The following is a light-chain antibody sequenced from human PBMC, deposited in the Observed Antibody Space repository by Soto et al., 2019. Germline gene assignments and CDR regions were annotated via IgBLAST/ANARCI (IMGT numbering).Light chain of an antibody. V-gene: IGKV1-39*01. CDR2: AAS. Sequence: DIQMTQSPSSLSASVGDRVTVTCRASQSIGTYVNWYQQKPGKAPYLLIYAASRLQSGVPSKFSGSGSGTDCTLTISSLQPEDFATYYCQQSYTTPYTFGQGAKLEIK. CDR3: QQSYTTPYT. J-gene: IGKJ2*01. CDR1: QSIGTY.